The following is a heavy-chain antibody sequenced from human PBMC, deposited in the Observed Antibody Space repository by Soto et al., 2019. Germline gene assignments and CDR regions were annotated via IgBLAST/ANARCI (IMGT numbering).Heavy chain of an antibody. J-gene: IGHJ4*02. CDR2: IIPLFGTA. V-gene: IGHV1-69*13. CDR3: ARPKGSYSSGYYYFDY. CDR1: GGTLSTYA. D-gene: IGHD6-19*01. Sequence: SVKVSCKTSGGTLSTYAIYWVRQAPGQGLEWMGAIIPLFGTADYAQKFQGRVTITADESTSTAYMELSSLRSEDTAVYYCARPKGSYSSGYYYFDYWGQGTLVTVSS.